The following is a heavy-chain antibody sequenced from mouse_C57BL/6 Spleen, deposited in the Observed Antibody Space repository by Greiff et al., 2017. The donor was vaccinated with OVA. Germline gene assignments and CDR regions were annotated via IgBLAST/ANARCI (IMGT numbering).Heavy chain of an antibody. V-gene: IGHV1-4*01. CDR3: ARGIPLYYYGSSNYCDY. D-gene: IGHD1-1*01. CDR2: INPSSGYT. J-gene: IGHJ2*01. Sequence: QVQLQQSGAELARPGASVKMSCKASGYTFTSYTMHWVKQRPGQGLEWIGYINPSSGYTKYNQKFKDKATLTADKSSSTAYMQLSRLTSEDSAVYYCARGIPLYYYGSSNYCDYWGQGTTLTVSS. CDR1: GYTFTSYT.